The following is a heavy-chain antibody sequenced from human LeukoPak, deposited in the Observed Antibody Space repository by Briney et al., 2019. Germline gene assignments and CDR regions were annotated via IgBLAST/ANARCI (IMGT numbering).Heavy chain of an antibody. CDR1: GYTFTIYG. V-gene: IGHV1-18*01. Sequence: ASVTVSCKASGYTFTIYGISWVRQAPGQGLEWMGWISAYNGNTNNAQKPQGRVTMTTDTSTSTAYIELRSLRSDDTAEYYCARDSGGIVVVPAAIGSYYYGMDVWGQGTTVTVSS. D-gene: IGHD2-2*01. J-gene: IGHJ6*02. CDR2: ISAYNGNT. CDR3: ARDSGGIVVVPAAIGSYYYGMDV.